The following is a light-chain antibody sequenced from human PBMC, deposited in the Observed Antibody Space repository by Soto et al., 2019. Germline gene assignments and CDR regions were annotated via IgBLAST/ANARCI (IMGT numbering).Light chain of an antibody. CDR2: DAS. CDR3: QQYNSYSPWT. J-gene: IGKJ1*01. Sequence: DIQMTQSPSTLSASVVDIVPITCRASQSISSWLAWYQQKPGKAPKLLIYDASSLESGVPSRFSGSGSGTEFTLTISSLQPDDFATYYCQQYNSYSPWTFGQGTKVDI. CDR1: QSISSW. V-gene: IGKV1-5*01.